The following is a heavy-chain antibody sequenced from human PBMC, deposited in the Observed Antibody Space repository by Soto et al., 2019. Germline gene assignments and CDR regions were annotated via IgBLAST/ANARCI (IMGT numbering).Heavy chain of an antibody. J-gene: IGHJ6*02. V-gene: IGHV3-21*01. Sequence: GGDLRLSCAASGFNFSSYSMNWIRQAPGKGLEWVSSISSSSSYIYYADSVKGRFTISRDNAKNSLYQQMNSLRAEDTAVYYCSREAGYSYGIDPGMDVWGQGTTVTVSS. CDR2: ISSSSSYI. D-gene: IGHD5-18*01. CDR3: SREAGYSYGIDPGMDV. CDR1: GFNFSSYS.